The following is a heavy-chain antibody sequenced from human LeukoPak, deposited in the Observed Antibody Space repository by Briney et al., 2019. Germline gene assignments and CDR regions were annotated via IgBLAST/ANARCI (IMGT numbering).Heavy chain of an antibody. V-gene: IGHV4-39*07. D-gene: IGHD3-16*02. CDR1: GGSISSSSYY. Sequence: SETLSLTCTVSGGSISSSSYYWGWIRQPPGKGLEWIGSIYYSGSPYYNPSLKSRVTISVDTSKNQFSLKLSSVTAADTAVYYCARKFIATGMDYWGQGTLVTVSS. J-gene: IGHJ4*02. CDR2: IYYSGSP. CDR3: ARKFIATGMDY.